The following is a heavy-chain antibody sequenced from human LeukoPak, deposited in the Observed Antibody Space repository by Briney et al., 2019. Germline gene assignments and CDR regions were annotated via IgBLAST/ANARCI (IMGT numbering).Heavy chain of an antibody. J-gene: IGHJ3*02. V-gene: IGHV1-18*01. D-gene: IGHD1-26*01. Sequence: ASMKVSCKASGYTFTSYGISWVRQAPGQGLEWMGWISAYNGNTNYAQKLQGRVTMTTDTSTSTAYMELRSLRSDDTAVYYCAREQWDHDAFDIWGQGTMVTVSS. CDR2: ISAYNGNT. CDR3: AREQWDHDAFDI. CDR1: GYTFTSYG.